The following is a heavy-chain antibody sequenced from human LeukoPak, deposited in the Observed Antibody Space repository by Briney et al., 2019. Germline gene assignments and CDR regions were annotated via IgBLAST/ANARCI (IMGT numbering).Heavy chain of an antibody. CDR3: ARSNNDGDYLGVGFDY. J-gene: IGHJ4*02. CDR2: INTNTGNP. V-gene: IGHV7-4-1*02. CDR1: GYTFSSYA. D-gene: IGHD4-17*01. Sequence: APVKVSFKASGYTFSSYAMNWVRQAPGQRLEWMGWINTNTGNPTYAQGFTGRFVFSLDTSVSTAYLQISSLQAEDTAVYYCARSNNDGDYLGVGFDYWGQGTLVTVSS.